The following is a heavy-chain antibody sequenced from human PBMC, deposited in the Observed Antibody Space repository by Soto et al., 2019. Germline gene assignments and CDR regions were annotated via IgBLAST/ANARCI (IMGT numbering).Heavy chain of an antibody. V-gene: IGHV1-18*01. CDR1: GYTFTSYG. J-gene: IGHJ4*02. CDR3: ARVYCGGDCFSGGDFDY. CDR2: ISAYNGNT. Sequence: ASVKVSCKASGYTFTSYGISWVRQAPGQGLEWMGWISAYNGNTNYAQNVQGRVTMTTDTLTTTAYLELRSLRSDDTAVYYCARVYCGGDCFSGGDFDYWGQGTLVTVSS. D-gene: IGHD2-21*01.